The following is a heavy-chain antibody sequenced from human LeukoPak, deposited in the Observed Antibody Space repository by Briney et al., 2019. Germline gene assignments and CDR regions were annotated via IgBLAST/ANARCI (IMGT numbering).Heavy chain of an antibody. CDR2: ITGSDDAT. V-gene: IGHV3-23*01. Sequence: GGSLRLSCAASGFTFSSADMTWVRQAPGKGLEWVSTITGSDDATYYADSVKGRFTISRDFSRNTVGLQMNSLRTEDTAIYYCAKGPQLYSGYHPDYWGQGTLVTVSS. D-gene: IGHD5-12*01. J-gene: IGHJ4*02. CDR1: GFTFSSAD. CDR3: AKGPQLYSGYHPDY.